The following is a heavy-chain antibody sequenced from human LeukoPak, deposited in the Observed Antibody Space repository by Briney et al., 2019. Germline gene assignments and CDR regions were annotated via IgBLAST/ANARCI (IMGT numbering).Heavy chain of an antibody. CDR3: ARNFALDTAMVYYFDY. J-gene: IGHJ4*02. CDR1: GGSFSGYY. V-gene: IGHV4-34*01. D-gene: IGHD5-18*01. CDR2: INHSGST. Sequence: PSETLSLTCAVYGGSFSGYYWSWIRQPPGKGLEWIGEINHSGSTNYNPSLKSRVTISVDTSKNQFSPKLSSVTAADTAVYYCARNFALDTAMVYYFDYWGQGTLVTVSS.